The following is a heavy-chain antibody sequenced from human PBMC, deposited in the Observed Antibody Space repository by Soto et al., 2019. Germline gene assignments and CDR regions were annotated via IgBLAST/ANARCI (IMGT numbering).Heavy chain of an antibody. D-gene: IGHD1-26*01. J-gene: IGHJ6*02. V-gene: IGHV1-46*04. Sequence: QVQLVQSGAEVKKPGASVRVSCKASGYTFTSYYIHCVRQAPGQGLEWVSIINPVGGSTNYAQKLQGRVTVTRDTSTSTVHMELSSLRSEDTAVYYCARGWGRVVYAMDVWGQGTTVTVSS. CDR1: GYTFTSYY. CDR3: ARGWGRVVYAMDV. CDR2: INPVGGST.